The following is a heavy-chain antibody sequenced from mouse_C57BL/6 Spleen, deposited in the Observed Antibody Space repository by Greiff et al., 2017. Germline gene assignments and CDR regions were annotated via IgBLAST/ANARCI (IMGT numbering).Heavy chain of an antibody. CDR3: AREPDGYYYFDY. CDR2: IWSDGST. J-gene: IGHJ2*01. D-gene: IGHD2-3*01. Sequence: VQLQESGPGLVAPSQSLSITCTVSGFSLTSYGVHWVRQPPGKGLEWLVVIWSDGSTTYNSALKSRLSISKDNSKSQVVLKMNSRQTDDTAMYYCAREPDGYYYFDYWGQGTTLTVSS. V-gene: IGHV2-6*03. CDR1: GFSLTSYG.